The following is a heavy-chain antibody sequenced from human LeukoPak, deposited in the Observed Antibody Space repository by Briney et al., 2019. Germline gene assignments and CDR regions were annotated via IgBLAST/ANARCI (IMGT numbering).Heavy chain of an antibody. CDR2: MYTSGDT. D-gene: IGHD2-8*01. J-gene: IGHJ6*02. Sequence: PSETLSLTCSVSGGSINNYYWNWIRQPAGKGLEWIGRMYTSGDTNYNPSVKSRVTMSVDTSKNQISLKVISVTAADTAVYYCAGELNRLNGMDVWGQGTSVTVSS. CDR3: AGELNRLNGMDV. CDR1: GGSINNYY. V-gene: IGHV4-4*07.